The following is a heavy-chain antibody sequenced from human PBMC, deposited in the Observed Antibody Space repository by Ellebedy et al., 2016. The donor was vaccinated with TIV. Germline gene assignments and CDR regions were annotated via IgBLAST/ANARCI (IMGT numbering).Heavy chain of an antibody. D-gene: IGHD3-10*01. Sequence: ASVKVSCKASGYTFTSYDINWVRQATGQGLEWMGWMNPNSGNTNYAQKLQGRVTMTTDTSTSTAYMELRSLRSEDTAVYYCARGPRGDYFDYWGQGTLVTVSS. J-gene: IGHJ4*02. V-gene: IGHV1-8*01. CDR3: ARGPRGDYFDY. CDR1: GYTFTSYD. CDR2: MNPNSGNT.